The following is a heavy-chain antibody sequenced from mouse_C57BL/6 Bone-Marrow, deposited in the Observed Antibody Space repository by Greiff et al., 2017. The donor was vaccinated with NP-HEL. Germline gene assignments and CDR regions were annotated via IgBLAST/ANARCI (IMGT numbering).Heavy chain of an antibody. V-gene: IGHV1-4*01. Sequence: VKLVESGAELARPGASVKMSCKASGYTFTSYTMHWVKQRPGQGLEWIGYINPSSGYTKYNQKFKDKATLTADKSSSTAYMQLSSLTSEDSAVYYCARSGAMDYWGQGTSVTVSS. J-gene: IGHJ4*01. CDR3: ARSGAMDY. CDR2: INPSSGYT. CDR1: GYTFTSYT.